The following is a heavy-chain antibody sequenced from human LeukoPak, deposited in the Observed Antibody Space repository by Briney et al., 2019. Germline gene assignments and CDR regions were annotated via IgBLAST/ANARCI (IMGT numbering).Heavy chain of an antibody. D-gene: IGHD2-2*01. CDR1: GRSISSSSYY. J-gene: IGHJ4*02. CDR3: ARQGYCSSTSCYNRGFFDY. CDR2: IYYSGST. V-gene: IGHV4-39*01. Sequence: SETLSLTCTVSGRSISSSSYYWGWIRQPPGKGLEWIGSIYYSGSTNYNPSLKSRVTIYVDTSRNQFSLKLSSVTAADTAVYYCARQGYCSSTSCYNRGFFDYWGQGTLVTVSS.